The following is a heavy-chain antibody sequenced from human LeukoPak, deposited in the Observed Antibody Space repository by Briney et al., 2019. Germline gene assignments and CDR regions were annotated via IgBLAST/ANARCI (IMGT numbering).Heavy chain of an antibody. CDR1: GYTFTGYY. V-gene: IGHV1-2*02. CDR3: TKSDYDILTGYRYFDY. J-gene: IGHJ4*02. CDR2: INPNSGGT. Sequence: GASVKVSCKASGYTFTGYYMHWVRQAPGQGLEWMGWINPNSGGTNYAQKFQGRVTMTRDTSISTAYMELSRLRSDDTAVYYCTKSDYDILTGYRYFDYWGQGTPVTVSS. D-gene: IGHD3-9*01.